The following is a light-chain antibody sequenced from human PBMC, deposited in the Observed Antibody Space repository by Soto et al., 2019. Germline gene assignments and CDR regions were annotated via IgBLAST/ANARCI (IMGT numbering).Light chain of an antibody. Sequence: DLQMTQSPSTLSASLGDRVTITCRASQSLNNDLAWYQQKTGKAPNLLIYDDSTLERGVPYRFSGTGSGTELNLAINSLQPDDFATYYCQQYHRSSITCGQGTRLEIK. J-gene: IGKJ5*01. V-gene: IGKV1-5*01. CDR1: QSLNND. CDR2: DDS. CDR3: QQYHRSSIT.